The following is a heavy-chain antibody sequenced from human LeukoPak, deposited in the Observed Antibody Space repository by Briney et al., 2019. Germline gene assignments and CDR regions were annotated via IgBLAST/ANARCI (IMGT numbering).Heavy chain of an antibody. CDR3: ARGVYCSSTSCYYMDV. V-gene: IGHV1-18*01. J-gene: IGHJ6*03. CDR1: GYTFTSYG. D-gene: IGHD2-2*01. Sequence: ASVKVSCKASGYTFTSYGIGWVRQAPGQGLEWMGWINAYNGNTNYAQKLQGRVTMTADTSTSTAYMELRSLRSDDTAVYYCARGVYCSSTSCYYMDVWGKGTTVTVSS. CDR2: INAYNGNT.